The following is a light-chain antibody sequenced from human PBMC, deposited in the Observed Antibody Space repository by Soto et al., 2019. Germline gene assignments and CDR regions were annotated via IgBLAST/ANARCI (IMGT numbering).Light chain of an antibody. V-gene: IGKV1-39*01. CDR3: QQSDSTPYT. CDR2: AAS. Sequence: DIQMTQSPSSLSASVGDRVTITCRASQNIRTYLNWYQQKPGRAPKLLIYAASTLQSGVPSRFSGSGSGTDFTLTINSLQPEDFANYYYCQQSDSTPYTFGQGTKLDVK. J-gene: IGKJ2*01. CDR1: QNIRTY.